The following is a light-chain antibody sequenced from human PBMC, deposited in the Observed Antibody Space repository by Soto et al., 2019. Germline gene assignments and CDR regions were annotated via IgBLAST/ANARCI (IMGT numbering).Light chain of an antibody. CDR1: QSVSSSY. J-gene: IGKJ1*01. V-gene: IGKV3D-20*02. CDR2: DAS. CDR3: QQRSHWWT. Sequence: ETVLTQSPGTLSLSPGESATLSCRASQSVSSSYLAWYQQKPGQAPRLLIYDASNRATGIPARFSGSGSGTEFTLTISSLEPEDFAVYYCQQRSHWWTFGQGTKVDIK.